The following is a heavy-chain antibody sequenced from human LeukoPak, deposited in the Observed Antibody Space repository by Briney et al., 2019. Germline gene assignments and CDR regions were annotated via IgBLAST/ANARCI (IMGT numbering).Heavy chain of an antibody. V-gene: IGHV3-66*01. D-gene: IGHD2-8*01. CDR3: MTNKYEII. CDR2: IYTRGNT. J-gene: IGHJ3*02. Sequence: GGSLRLSCASSRFTLVTNYMSWVRQAPGKGLEWVSLIYTRGNTYYADSVKGRFNISRHSPRTTLHLQINTLRADDTTIYYCMTNKYEIIWGQGTMVTVSS. CDR1: RFTLVTNY.